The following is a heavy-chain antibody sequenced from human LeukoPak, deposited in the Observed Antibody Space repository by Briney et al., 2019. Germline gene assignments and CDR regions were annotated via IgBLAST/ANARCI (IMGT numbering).Heavy chain of an antibody. CDR2: ISGSGGST. D-gene: IGHD3-9*01. CDR1: GFTFSSYG. Sequence: GGSLRLSCAASGFTFSSYGMSWVRQAPGKGLEWVSAISGSGGSTYYADSVKGRFTISRDNSKNTLYLQMNSLRAEDTAVYYCAKDLEGYFDWLFDAFDIWGQGSMVTVSS. J-gene: IGHJ3*02. CDR3: AKDLEGYFDWLFDAFDI. V-gene: IGHV3-23*01.